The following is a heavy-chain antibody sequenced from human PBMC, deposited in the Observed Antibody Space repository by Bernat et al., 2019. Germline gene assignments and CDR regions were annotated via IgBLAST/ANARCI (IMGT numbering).Heavy chain of an antibody. D-gene: IGHD4-17*01. V-gene: IGHV4-59*01. CDR1: GGSISSYY. Sequence: QVQLQESGPGLVKPSETLSLTCTVSGGSISSYYWSWIRQPPGKGLEWIGYIYYSGSTNYNPSLKSRVTISVDTSKSQFSLKLSSVTAADTAVYYGARWGVTTRPRGNWFDPWGQGTLVTVSS. CDR2: IYYSGST. J-gene: IGHJ5*02. CDR3: ARWGVTTRPRGNWFDP.